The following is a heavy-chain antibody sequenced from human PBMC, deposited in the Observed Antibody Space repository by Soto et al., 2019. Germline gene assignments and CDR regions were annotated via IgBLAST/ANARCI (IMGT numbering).Heavy chain of an antibody. J-gene: IGHJ3*02. CDR2: FWYDGSNK. Sequence: QVQLVESGGGVVQPGRSLRLSCAASGFTFRTYGMHWVRQAPGKGLEWVAIFWYDGSNKYYAESVKGRFTISRDNSKNTLYLQMNSLRPEDTAVYYCARDGTFGATGGSLDIWGQGPMVTVSS. CDR1: GFTFRTYG. D-gene: IGHD3-16*01. CDR3: ARDGTFGATGGSLDI. V-gene: IGHV3-33*01.